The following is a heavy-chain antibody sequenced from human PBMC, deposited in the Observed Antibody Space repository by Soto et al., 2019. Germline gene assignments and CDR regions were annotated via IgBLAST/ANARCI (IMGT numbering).Heavy chain of an antibody. J-gene: IGHJ4*02. CDR3: AYIAAAGKYY. D-gene: IGHD6-13*01. V-gene: IGHV4-39*01. CDR2: IYYSGST. Sequence: QLQLQESGPGLVKPSETLSLTCTVSGGSISSSSYYWGWIRQPPGKGLAWIGSIYYSGSTYYNPSLKSRVTISVDTSKNQFSLKLSSVTAADTAVYYCAYIAAAGKYYWGQGTLVTVSS. CDR1: GGSISSSSYY.